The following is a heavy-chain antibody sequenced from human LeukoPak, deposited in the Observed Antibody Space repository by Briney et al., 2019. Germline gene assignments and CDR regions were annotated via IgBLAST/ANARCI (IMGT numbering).Heavy chain of an antibody. V-gene: IGHV3-7*01. J-gene: IGHJ3*02. Sequence: GGSLRLSCAASGFTFSSYWMSWVRQAPGKGLEWVANIKQDGSEKYYVDSVKGRFIISRDNAKNSLYLQMNSLRAEDTAVYYCARDDLRYFDWFAAFDIWGQGTMVTVSS. CDR2: IKQDGSEK. CDR1: GFTFSSYW. D-gene: IGHD3-9*01. CDR3: ARDDLRYFDWFAAFDI.